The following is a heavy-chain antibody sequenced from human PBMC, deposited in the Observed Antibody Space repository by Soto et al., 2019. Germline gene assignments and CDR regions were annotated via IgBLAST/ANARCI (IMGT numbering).Heavy chain of an antibody. V-gene: IGHV3-30-3*01. CDR1: GFTFSSYA. Sequence: PGGSLRLSCAASGFTFSSYAMHWVRQAPGKGLEWVAVISYDGSNKYYADSAKGRFTISRDNSKNTLYLQMNSLRAEDTAVYYCARDAAADYYYYYGMDVWGQGTTVTVSS. J-gene: IGHJ6*02. CDR2: ISYDGSNK. CDR3: ARDAAADYYYYYGMDV. D-gene: IGHD6-13*01.